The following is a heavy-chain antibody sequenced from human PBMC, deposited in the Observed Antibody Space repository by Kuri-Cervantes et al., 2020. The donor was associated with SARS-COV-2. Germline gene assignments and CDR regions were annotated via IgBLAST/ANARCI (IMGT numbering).Heavy chain of an antibody. CDR2: INHSGST. V-gene: IGHV4-34*01. CDR1: GGSLSGYY. Sequence: SETLSLTCAVYGGSLSGYYWSWIRQPPGKGLEWIGEINHSGSTNYNPSLKSRVTISVDTSKNQFSLKLSSVTAADTAVYYCARVGGYYYYGMDVWGPGTTVTVSS. J-gene: IGHJ6*02. CDR3: ARVGGYYYYGMDV. D-gene: IGHD2-15*01.